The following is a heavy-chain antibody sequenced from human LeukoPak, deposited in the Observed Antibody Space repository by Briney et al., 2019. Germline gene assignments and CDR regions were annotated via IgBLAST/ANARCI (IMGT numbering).Heavy chain of an antibody. V-gene: IGHV3-30*18. CDR3: AKGRPGSYYDILTGYYKEDYFDY. J-gene: IGHJ4*02. CDR1: GFTFSSYG. CDR2: ISYDGSNK. Sequence: PGGSLGLSCAASGFTFSSYGMHWVRQAPGKGLEWVAVISYDGSNKYYADSVKGRFTISRDNSKNTLYLQMNSLRAEDTAVYYCAKGRPGSYYDILTGYYKEDYFDYWGQGTLVTVSS. D-gene: IGHD3-9*01.